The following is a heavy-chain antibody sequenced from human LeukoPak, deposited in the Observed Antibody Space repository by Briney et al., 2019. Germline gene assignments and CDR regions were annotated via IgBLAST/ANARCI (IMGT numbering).Heavy chain of an antibody. D-gene: IGHD6-13*01. CDR3: ARPILSSWYEDDY. Sequence: TGGSLRLSCAASGFTFSNYWMTWVRQAPGKGLEWVANIKEDGSEKHYVDSVKGRFTISRDNAKNSLYLQMDSLRADDTAVYYCARPILSSWYEDDYWGQGTLVTVSS. V-gene: IGHV3-7*01. CDR1: GFTFSNYW. J-gene: IGHJ4*02. CDR2: IKEDGSEK.